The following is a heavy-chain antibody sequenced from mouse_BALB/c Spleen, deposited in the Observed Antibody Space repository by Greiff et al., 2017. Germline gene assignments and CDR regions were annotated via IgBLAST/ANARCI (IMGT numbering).Heavy chain of an antibody. CDR1: GYTFTSYY. J-gene: IGHJ4*01. Sequence: VKLQQSGPELVKPGASVKMSCKASGYTFTSYYIHWVKQRPGQGLEWIGWIYPGDGSTKYNEKFKGKTTLTADKSSSTAYMLLSSLTSEDSAIYFCARREQIYYYAFDYWGQGTSVTVSS. V-gene: IGHV1S56*01. CDR3: ARREQIYYYAFDY. CDR2: IYPGDGST.